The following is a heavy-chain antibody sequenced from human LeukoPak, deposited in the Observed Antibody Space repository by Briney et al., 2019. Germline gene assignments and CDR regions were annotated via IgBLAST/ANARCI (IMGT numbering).Heavy chain of an antibody. J-gene: IGHJ5*02. CDR1: GGSISSYY. Sequence: SETLSLTCTVSGGSISSYYWSRIRQPPGKGLEWIGYIYYSGSTNYNPSLKSRVTISVDTSKNQFSLKLSSVTAADTAVYYCARSDGSGGYYSFGGWYNWFDPWGQGTLVTVSS. CDR3: ARSDGSGGYYSFGGWYNWFDP. CDR2: IYYSGST. D-gene: IGHD3-10*01. V-gene: IGHV4-59*01.